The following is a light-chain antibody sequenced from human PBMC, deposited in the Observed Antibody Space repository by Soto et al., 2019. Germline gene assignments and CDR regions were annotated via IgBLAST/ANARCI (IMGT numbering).Light chain of an antibody. J-gene: IGKJ1*01. CDR3: QQYNNWLGT. Sequence: EIVMTQSPATLSVSPGERATLSCRASQSVNSNLVWYKQKPGQAPRLLIYGASTRATGIPGRFSGSGYGTEFTLTISSLQSEDFAVYYCQQYNNWLGTFGQGTKVE. V-gene: IGKV3-15*01. CDR1: QSVNSN. CDR2: GAS.